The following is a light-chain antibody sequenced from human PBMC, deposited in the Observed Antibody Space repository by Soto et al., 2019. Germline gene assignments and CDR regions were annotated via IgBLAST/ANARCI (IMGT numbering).Light chain of an antibody. CDR1: QTISTY. CDR3: QQTYNTPLT. Sequence: IQMNQSPSSLAASVGDRITITCRARQTISTYVNWYRQKSGAAPELLLYDASTLQGGVPSRFSGGASGTDFTLTISSLQLEDFATYYCQQTYNTPLTFGQGTK. J-gene: IGKJ1*01. V-gene: IGKV1-39*01. CDR2: DAS.